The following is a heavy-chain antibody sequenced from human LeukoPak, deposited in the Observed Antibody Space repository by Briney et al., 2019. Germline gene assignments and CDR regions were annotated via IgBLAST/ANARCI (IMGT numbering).Heavy chain of an antibody. Sequence: GGSLRLSCAASGFTFSSYAMSWVRQAPGKGLEWVSAISGSGGSTYYADSVKGRFTISRDNSKNTQYLQMNSLRAEDTAVYYCAKDRVVRGVIINLDYWGQGTLVTVSS. D-gene: IGHD3-10*01. V-gene: IGHV3-23*01. CDR3: AKDRVVRGVIINLDY. CDR2: ISGSGGST. CDR1: GFTFSSYA. J-gene: IGHJ4*02.